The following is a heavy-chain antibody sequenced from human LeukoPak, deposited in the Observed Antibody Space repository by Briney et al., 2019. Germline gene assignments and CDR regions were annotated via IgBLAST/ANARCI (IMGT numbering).Heavy chain of an antibody. J-gene: IGHJ6*03. Sequence: ASVKVSCKASGYTFTSYYMHWVRQAPGQGLEWMGMINPSCGRTSYAQKFQGRVTMTRDMSTSTVYMELSRLRSEDTAVYYCARRGVECLRVYDVDYYYYYMDDWGKETTLTVSS. CDR1: GYTFTSYY. V-gene: IGHV1-46*01. CDR3: ARRGVECLRVYDVDYYYYYMDD. D-gene: IGHD5/OR15-5a*01. CDR2: INPSCGRT.